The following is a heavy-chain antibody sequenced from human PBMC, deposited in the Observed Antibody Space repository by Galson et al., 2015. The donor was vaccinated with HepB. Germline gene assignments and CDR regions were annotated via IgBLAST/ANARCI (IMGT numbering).Heavy chain of an antibody. D-gene: IGHD3-10*01. Sequence: SLRLSCAGSEFTFSSYWMNWVRQAPGKGLEWVANINPDGSEKSYVASLRGRFTVSRDNDKNALYLQMDSLRAEDTAVYYCGRRISLVRGIITKPDYYYGMDVWGQGTTVTVAS. CDR2: INPDGSEK. CDR3: GRRISLVRGIITKPDYYYGMDV. J-gene: IGHJ6*02. V-gene: IGHV3-7*03. CDR1: EFTFSSYW.